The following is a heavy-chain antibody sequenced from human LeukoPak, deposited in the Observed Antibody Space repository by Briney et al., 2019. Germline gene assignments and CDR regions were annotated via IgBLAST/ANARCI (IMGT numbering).Heavy chain of an antibody. Sequence: SETLSLTCAVYGGSFSGYYWSRIRQPPGKGLEWIGEINHSGSTNYNPSLKSRVTISVDTSKNQFSLKLSSVTAADTAVYYCARGHVDYDYVWGSYRYTPFDYWGQGTLVTVSS. CDR2: INHSGST. CDR1: GGSFSGYY. CDR3: ARGHVDYDYVWGSYRYTPFDY. J-gene: IGHJ4*02. V-gene: IGHV4-34*01. D-gene: IGHD3-16*02.